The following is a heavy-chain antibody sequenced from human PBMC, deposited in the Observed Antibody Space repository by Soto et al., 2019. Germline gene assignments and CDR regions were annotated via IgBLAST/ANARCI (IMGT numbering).Heavy chain of an antibody. CDR3: ARGLILWFGELSRRGGYYYYMDV. J-gene: IGHJ6*03. CDR1: GGSFSGYQ. CDR2: INDSGDI. V-gene: IGHV4-34*01. D-gene: IGHD3-10*01. Sequence: QVQLQQWGAGLLKPSETLSLTCAVYGGSFSGYQWSWIRQTPGKGLEWIGGINDSGDINYNPSLKSRVTILVDWTKKRISLRLSSVTAADTAVYYCARGLILWFGELSRRGGYYYYMDVWGKGTTVTVSS.